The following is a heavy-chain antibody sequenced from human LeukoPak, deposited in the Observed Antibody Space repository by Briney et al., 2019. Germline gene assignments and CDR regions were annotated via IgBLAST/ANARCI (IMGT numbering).Heavy chain of an antibody. CDR2: IYYSGST. D-gene: IGHD3-22*01. V-gene: IGHV4-34*01. CDR1: GGSFSGYY. Sequence: PSETLSLTCAVYGGSFSGYYWSWIRQPPGKGLEWIGSIYYSGSTYYNPSLKSRVTISVDTSKNQFSLKLSSVTAADTAVYYCARQSYYDSSGYDYWGQGTLVTVSS. J-gene: IGHJ4*02. CDR3: ARQSYYDSSGYDY.